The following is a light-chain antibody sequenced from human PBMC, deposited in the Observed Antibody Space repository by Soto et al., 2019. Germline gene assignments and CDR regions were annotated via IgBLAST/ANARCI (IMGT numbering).Light chain of an antibody. CDR3: SSYRSSSTVYV. CDR2: DVS. V-gene: IGLV2-14*01. Sequence: QSVLTQPASVSGSPGQSITISCTGTSSDVGGYNYVSWYQQHPGEAPKLLIYDVSNRPSGVSNRFSGSKFGNTASLTISGLQAEDEADYYCSSYRSSSTVYVFGTGTKVTVL. CDR1: SSDVGGYNY. J-gene: IGLJ1*01.